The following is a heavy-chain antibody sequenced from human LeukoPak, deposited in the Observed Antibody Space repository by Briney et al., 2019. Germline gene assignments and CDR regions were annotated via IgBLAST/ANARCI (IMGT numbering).Heavy chain of an antibody. CDR2: IYFSGSS. Sequence: SETLSLTCTVSGGSISGSYWSWIRQPPGKGLEWIGYIYFSGSSNYNPSLRSRVTMSVDTSKNQFSLKLSSVSAADTAVYYCARHVRTGYNLLDHWGQGTLVTVSS. V-gene: IGHV4-59*08. J-gene: IGHJ5*02. CDR1: GGSISGSY. CDR3: ARHVRTGYNLLDH. D-gene: IGHD5-24*01.